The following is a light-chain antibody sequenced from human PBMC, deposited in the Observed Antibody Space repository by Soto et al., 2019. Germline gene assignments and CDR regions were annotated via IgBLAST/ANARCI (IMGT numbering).Light chain of an antibody. CDR2: DVS. CDR3: SSYTSSRTYVV. CDR1: SSDVGGYNY. J-gene: IGLJ2*01. Sequence: QSALTQPASVSGSPGQSITISCTGTSSDVGGYNYVSWYQQHPGKAPKLMIYDVSNRPSGVSNRFSGSKSGHTASLTISGLQAEDEADYYCSSYTSSRTYVVFGGGTQLTVL. V-gene: IGLV2-14*01.